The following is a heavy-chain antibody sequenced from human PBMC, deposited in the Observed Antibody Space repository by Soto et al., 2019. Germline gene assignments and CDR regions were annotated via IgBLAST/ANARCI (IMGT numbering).Heavy chain of an antibody. D-gene: IGHD2-2*01. V-gene: IGHV3-23*05. CDR1: GFPFRDFA. CDR3: ARADLLWDSFDL. Sequence: GGSLRLSCAASGFPFRDFAMAWVRQAPGKGLEWVSIISNSGSSTYHGDSVKGRFTTSRDNSKGTLSLHMRGVRIDDTAVYFCARADLLWDSFDLWGQGTLVTVSS. CDR2: ISNSGSST. J-gene: IGHJ4*02.